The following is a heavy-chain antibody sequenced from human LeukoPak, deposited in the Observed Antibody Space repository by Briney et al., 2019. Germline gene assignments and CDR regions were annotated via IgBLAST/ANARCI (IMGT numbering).Heavy chain of an antibody. V-gene: IGHV4-38-2*02. CDR2: IYHSGST. CDR3: ARGYGSGSNFDY. CDR1: GYSTSSGYY. Sequence: SETLSLTCTVSGYSTSSGYYWGWIRQPPGKGLEWIGSIYHSGSTYYNPTLKSRVTISVDTSKNQFSLKLSSVTAADTAVYYCARGYGSGSNFDYWGQGTLVTVSS. D-gene: IGHD3-10*01. J-gene: IGHJ4*02.